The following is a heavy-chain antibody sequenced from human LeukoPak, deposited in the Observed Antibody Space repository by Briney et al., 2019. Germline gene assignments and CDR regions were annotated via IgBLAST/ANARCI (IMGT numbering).Heavy chain of an antibody. Sequence: SETLSLTCTVSGGSISSYYWSWIRQPPGPGLEWVGYIYYSGSTNYNPSLKSRVTISVDTSKNQFSLKLSSVTAADTAVYYWARSSGSQLFDYWGQGTLVTVSS. V-gene: IGHV4-59*01. J-gene: IGHJ4*02. D-gene: IGHD5-12*01. CDR3: ARSSGSQLFDY. CDR1: GGSISSYY. CDR2: IYYSGST.